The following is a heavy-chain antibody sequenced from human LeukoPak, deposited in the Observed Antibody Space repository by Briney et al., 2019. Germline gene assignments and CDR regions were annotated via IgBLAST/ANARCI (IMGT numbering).Heavy chain of an antibody. V-gene: IGHV3-30-3*01. CDR3: ARDMGRSSPAY. D-gene: IGHD1-26*01. CDR1: GFTFSSYA. CDR2: ISYDGSNK. J-gene: IGHJ4*02. Sequence: GRSLRLSCAASGFTFSSYAMHWVRQAPGKGLEWVAVISYDGSNKYYADSVKGRFTISRDNSKNTLYLQMNSLRAEDTAVYYCARDMGRSSPAYWGQGTLVTVSS.